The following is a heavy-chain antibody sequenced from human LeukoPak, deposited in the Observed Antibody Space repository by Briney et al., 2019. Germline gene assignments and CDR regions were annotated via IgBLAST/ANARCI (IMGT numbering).Heavy chain of an antibody. CDR2: INYSGST. Sequence: SETLSLTCTVSGGSISSYYWSWIRQPPGKGLEWIGYINYSGSTNYNPSLKSRVTISVDTPKNQFSLKLSSVTAADTAVYYCARDRRQNNLNLYDYWGQGTLVTVSS. J-gene: IGHJ4*02. V-gene: IGHV4-59*01. CDR1: GGSISSYY. CDR3: ARDRRQNNLNLYDY. D-gene: IGHD1-20*01.